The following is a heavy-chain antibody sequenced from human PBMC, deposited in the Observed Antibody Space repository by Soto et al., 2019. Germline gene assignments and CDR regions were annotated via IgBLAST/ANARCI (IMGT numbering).Heavy chain of an antibody. CDR1: GFTFNTYN. V-gene: IGHV3-21*01. CDR3: ARGWLRDPWMY. J-gene: IGHJ4*02. CDR2: ISSTSVYM. D-gene: IGHD5-12*01. Sequence: EVQLVESGGGLVKPGGSLRLSCAASGFTFNTYNMSWVRQAPGKGLEWVASISSTSVYMYYANSLKGRFTISRANAKSSLYLQVNSLRAEDTAVYYCARGWLRDPWMYWGQGTLVTVSS.